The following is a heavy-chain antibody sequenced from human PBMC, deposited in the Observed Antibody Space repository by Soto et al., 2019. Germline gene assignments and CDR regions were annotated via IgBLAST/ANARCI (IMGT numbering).Heavy chain of an antibody. CDR1: GGSFSGYY. CDR2: INHSGST. V-gene: IGHV4-34*01. J-gene: IGHJ6*02. Sequence: SETLSLTCAVYGGSFSGYYWSWIRQPPGKGLEWIGEINHSGSTNYNPSLKSRVTIPVDTSKNQFSLKLSSVTAADTAVYYCAHRGGFFYYYGMDVWGQGTTVTVSS. D-gene: IGHD3-3*01. CDR3: AHRGGFFYYYGMDV.